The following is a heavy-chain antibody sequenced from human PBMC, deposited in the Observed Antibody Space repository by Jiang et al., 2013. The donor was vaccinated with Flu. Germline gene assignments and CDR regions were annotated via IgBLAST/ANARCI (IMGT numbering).Heavy chain of an antibody. CDR2: INPNSGGT. V-gene: IGHV1-2*04. Sequence: SGAEVKKPGASVKVSCKASGYTFPNYAIHWVRQAPGQRLEWMGWINPNSGGTNYAQKFQGWVTMTRDTSISTAYMELSRLRSDDTAVYYCARVGFWSGPRDHYYGMDVWGQGTTVTVSS. D-gene: IGHD3-3*01. CDR3: ARVGFWSGPRDHYYGMDV. CDR1: GYTFPNYA. J-gene: IGHJ6*02.